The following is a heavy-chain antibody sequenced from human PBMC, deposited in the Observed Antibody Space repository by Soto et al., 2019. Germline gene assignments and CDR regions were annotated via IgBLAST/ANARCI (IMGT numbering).Heavy chain of an antibody. V-gene: IGHV1-2*04. D-gene: IGHD6-13*01. Sequence: ASVKVACKASGYTFTGYYMHWVRQAPGQGLEWMGWINPNSGGTNYAQKFQGWVTMTRDTSISTAYMELSRLRSDDTAVYYCARGAAGLYYYYYYMDVWGKGTTVPSP. CDR2: INPNSGGT. CDR1: GYTFTGYY. CDR3: ARGAAGLYYYYYYMDV. J-gene: IGHJ6*03.